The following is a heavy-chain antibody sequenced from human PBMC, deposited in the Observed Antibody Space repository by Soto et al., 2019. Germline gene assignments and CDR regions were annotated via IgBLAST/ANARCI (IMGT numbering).Heavy chain of an antibody. Sequence: EVQLLESGGGLVQPGGSLRLSCAASGFTFGSYAMNWLRQAPGRGLECVSFISGSGRTTYYADSVKGRFTVSRDNSQNTLYLQMNSLRAEDTDLYYCAKFRGTSYSYYSMDVWGKGTTVTGSS. V-gene: IGHV3-23*01. J-gene: IGHJ6*03. D-gene: IGHD3-16*01. CDR3: AKFRGTSYSYYSMDV. CDR2: ISGSGRTT. CDR1: GFTFGSYA.